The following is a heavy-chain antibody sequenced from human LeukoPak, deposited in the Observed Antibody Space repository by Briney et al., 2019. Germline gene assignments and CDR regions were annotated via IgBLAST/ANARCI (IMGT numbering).Heavy chain of an antibody. Sequence: ASVKVSCKASGYTFTNYGINWVRQAPGQGLEWKGWISAYNGNTNYAQKLQGRVTMTTDTSTSTAYMELRSLRSDDTAVYYCARDLDQYSGRFGGFGHDFWGQGTLVTVSS. J-gene: IGHJ4*02. CDR1: GYTFTNYG. CDR2: ISAYNGNT. D-gene: IGHD1-26*01. V-gene: IGHV1-18*01. CDR3: ARDLDQYSGRFGGFGHDF.